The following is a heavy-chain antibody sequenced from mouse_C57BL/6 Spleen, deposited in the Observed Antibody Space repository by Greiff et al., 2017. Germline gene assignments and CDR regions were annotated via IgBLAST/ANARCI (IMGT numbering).Heavy chain of an antibody. D-gene: IGHD1-1*01. CDR2: ISSGSSTI. CDR3: AMTYRYYGRVTPYFYAMDY. V-gene: IGHV5-17*01. Sequence: VQLKESGGGLVKPGGSLKLSCAASGFTFSDYGMHWVRQAPEKGLEWVAYISSGSSTIYYADTVKGRFTISRDKAKNTLFLQMTSLRSEDTAMYYCAMTYRYYGRVTPYFYAMDYWGQGTSVTVSS. J-gene: IGHJ4*01. CDR1: GFTFSDYG.